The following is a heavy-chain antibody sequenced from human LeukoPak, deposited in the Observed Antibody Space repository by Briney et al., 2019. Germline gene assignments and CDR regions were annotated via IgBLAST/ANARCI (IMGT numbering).Heavy chain of an antibody. D-gene: IGHD1-26*01. J-gene: IGHJ4*02. V-gene: IGHV5-51*01. CDR3: ARKSGSYYYFDY. Sequence: GESLKISCKGCGYSFGNYWIGWVRQMPGKGLEWMGIIYPGDSDTRFSPSFQGQVTISADKSISTAYLQWSSLKASDTAMYYCARKSGSYYYFDYWGQGTLVTVSS. CDR2: IYPGDSDT. CDR1: GYSFGNYW.